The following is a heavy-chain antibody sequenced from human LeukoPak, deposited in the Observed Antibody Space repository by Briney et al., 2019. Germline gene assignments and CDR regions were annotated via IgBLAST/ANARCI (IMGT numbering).Heavy chain of an antibody. CDR2: IIPIFGTA. J-gene: IGHJ6*03. Sequence: GASVKVSCKASGGTFSSYAISWVRQATGQGLEWMGGIIPIFGTANYAQKFQGRVTITADKSTSTAYMELSSLRSEDTAVYYCARSPCGDCEYYYYYYYMDVWGKGTTVTVSS. CDR3: ARSPCGDCEYYYYYYYMDV. CDR1: GGTFSSYA. D-gene: IGHD2-21*02. V-gene: IGHV1-69*06.